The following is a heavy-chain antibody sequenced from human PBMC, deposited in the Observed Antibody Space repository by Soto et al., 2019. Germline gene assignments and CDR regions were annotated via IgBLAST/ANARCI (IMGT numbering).Heavy chain of an antibody. D-gene: IGHD4-17*01. CDR3: AKDPTTVIRGYFDF. CDR1: GFTFNIYA. V-gene: IGHV3-23*01. J-gene: IGHJ4*02. CDR2: LSGSGDIT. Sequence: GGSLRLACAASGFTFNIYAMNWVRQAPGKGLEWVSALSGSGDITFYADSVKGRFSISRDNSKNTLYLQMNSLRAEDTAVYYYAKDPTTVIRGYFDFWGQGSLVTVSS.